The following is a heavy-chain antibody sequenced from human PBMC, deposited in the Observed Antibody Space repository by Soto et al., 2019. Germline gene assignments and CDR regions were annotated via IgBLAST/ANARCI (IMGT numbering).Heavy chain of an antibody. D-gene: IGHD5-18*01. J-gene: IGHJ4*02. Sequence: PGGSLRLSCVASGFTYNLYGMNWVRQAPGKGLEWVSSISASGDTIYYADSVKGRFTISRDNAQNSLSLQMNNLRAEDTAVYYCAKEGDLIGYNYGSCFDYWGQGTLVTVSS. CDR2: ISASGDTI. V-gene: IGHV3-48*04. CDR3: AKEGDLIGYNYGSCFDY. CDR1: GFTYNLYG.